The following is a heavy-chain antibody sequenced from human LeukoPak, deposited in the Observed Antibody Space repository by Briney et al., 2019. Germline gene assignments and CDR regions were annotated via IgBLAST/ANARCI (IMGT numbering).Heavy chain of an antibody. Sequence: GGSLRLPCAASGFTFSSYAMSWVRQAPGKGLEWVSAISGSGGSTYYADSVEGRFTISRDNSKNTLYLQMNSLRAEDTAVYYCVGVYSDPDFDYWGQGTLVTVSS. V-gene: IGHV3-23*01. D-gene: IGHD4-17*01. CDR3: VGVYSDPDFDY. CDR2: ISGSGGST. J-gene: IGHJ4*02. CDR1: GFTFSSYA.